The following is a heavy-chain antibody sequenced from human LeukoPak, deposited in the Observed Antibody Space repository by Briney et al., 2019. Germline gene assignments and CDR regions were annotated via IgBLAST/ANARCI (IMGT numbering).Heavy chain of an antibody. Sequence: GGSLRLSCAASGFTFSSYAMSWVRQAPGKGLEWVSAISGSGGSTYYADSVKGRFTISRDNSKNTLYLQMNSLRAEDTAVYYCAKDVIMSGYYGVSTIVVLGYFDLWGRGTLVTVSS. CDR3: AKDVIMSGYYGVSTIVVLGYFDL. D-gene: IGHD3-22*01. J-gene: IGHJ2*01. CDR2: ISGSGGST. CDR1: GFTFSSYA. V-gene: IGHV3-23*01.